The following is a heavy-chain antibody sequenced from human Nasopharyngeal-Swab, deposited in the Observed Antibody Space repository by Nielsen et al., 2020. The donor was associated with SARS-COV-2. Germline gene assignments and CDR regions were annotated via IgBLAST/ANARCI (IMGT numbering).Heavy chain of an antibody. Sequence: GGSLRLSCAASGFTFSSYGMHWVRQAPGKGLEWVAVISYDGSNKYYADSVKGQFTISRDNSKNTLYLQMNSLRAEDTAVYYCAKDWGYKSDYYYYMDVWGKGTTVTVSS. J-gene: IGHJ6*03. CDR1: GFTFSSYG. V-gene: IGHV3-30*18. CDR3: AKDWGYKSDYYYYMDV. CDR2: ISYDGSNK. D-gene: IGHD5-18*01.